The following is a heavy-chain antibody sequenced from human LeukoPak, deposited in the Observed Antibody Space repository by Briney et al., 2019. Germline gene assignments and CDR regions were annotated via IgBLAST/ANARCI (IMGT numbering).Heavy chain of an antibody. Sequence: PSETLSLTCAVYGGSFSGYYWSWIRQPPGKGLEWIGEINHSGSTNYNPSLKSRVTISVDTSKNQFSLKLSSVTAADTAVYYCARRAGYDFWSGYYSDYWGQGTLVTVSS. V-gene: IGHV4-34*01. CDR3: ARRAGYDFWSGYYSDY. CDR2: INHSGST. CDR1: GGSFSGYY. J-gene: IGHJ4*02. D-gene: IGHD3-3*01.